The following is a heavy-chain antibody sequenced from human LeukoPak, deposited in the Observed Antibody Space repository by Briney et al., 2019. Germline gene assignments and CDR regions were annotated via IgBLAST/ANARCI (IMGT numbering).Heavy chain of an antibody. Sequence: GGSLRLSCAASGFTFSNAWMSWVRQAPGKGLEWVGRIKSKTDGGTTDYAAPAKGRLTISRDDSKNTLYLQMNSLKTKDTAVYYCAKVAKYYYGSETYYFFEHWGQGTPVTASS. CDR2: IKSKTDGGTT. J-gene: IGHJ4*02. CDR3: AKVAKYYYGSETYYFFEH. D-gene: IGHD3-10*01. V-gene: IGHV3-15*01. CDR1: GFTFSNAW.